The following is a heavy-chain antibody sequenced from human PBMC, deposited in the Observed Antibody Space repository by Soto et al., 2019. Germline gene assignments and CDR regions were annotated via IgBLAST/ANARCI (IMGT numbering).Heavy chain of an antibody. V-gene: IGHV3-30-3*01. Sequence: GGSLRLSCAASGVTFSSYAMHWVRQAPGKGLEWVAVISYDGSNKYYADSVKGRFTISRDNSKNTLYLQMNSLRAEDTAVYYCARDRTSSGWYYYYYGMDVWGQGTTVTVSS. CDR2: ISYDGSNK. J-gene: IGHJ6*02. CDR1: GVTFSSYA. CDR3: ARDRTSSGWYYYYYGMDV. D-gene: IGHD6-19*01.